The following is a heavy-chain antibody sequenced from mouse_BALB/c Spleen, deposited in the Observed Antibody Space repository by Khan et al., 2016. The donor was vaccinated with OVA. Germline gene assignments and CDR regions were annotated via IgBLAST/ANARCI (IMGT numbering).Heavy chain of an antibody. J-gene: IGHJ4*01. D-gene: IGHD2-1*01. V-gene: IGHV5-6-4*01. CDR1: GFTFSSYT. Sequence: EVELVESGGGLVKPGGSLKLSCAASGFTFSSYTMSWVRQTPEKGLEWVATISRGGTYTYYVDSVEGRFTLSRDNDKNTLYMDMTSLTSEDTAIYYCIRGEGYYGNPYAIDFWGQGTSVTVSS. CDR3: IRGEGYYGNPYAIDF. CDR2: ISRGGTYT.